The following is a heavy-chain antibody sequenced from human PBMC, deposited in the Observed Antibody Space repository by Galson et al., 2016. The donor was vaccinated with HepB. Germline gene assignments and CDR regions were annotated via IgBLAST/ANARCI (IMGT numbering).Heavy chain of an antibody. CDR3: ASQLWNTDY. CDR2: QWTNGNG. Sequence: SLRLSCAASGFTFSSHFMHWVRQAPGKGLEWVAIQWTNGNGNYADSVRGRFTISRDNSRNTLYLQMNSLRVEVTAVYYCASQLWNTDYWGQGTRVIVSS. D-gene: IGHD1/OR15-1a*01. CDR1: GFTFSSHF. V-gene: IGHV3-33*01. J-gene: IGHJ4*02.